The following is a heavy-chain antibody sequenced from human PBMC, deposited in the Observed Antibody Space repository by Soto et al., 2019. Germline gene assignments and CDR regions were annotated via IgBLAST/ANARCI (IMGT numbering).Heavy chain of an antibody. CDR1: GGSISSSSYY. V-gene: IGHV4-39*01. D-gene: IGHD1-26*01. CDR3: ARLGVGATNFDY. CDR2: IYYSGST. J-gene: IGHJ4*02. Sequence: SETLSLTCTVSGGSISSSSYYWGWIRQPPGKGLEWIGSIYYSGSTYYNPSLKSRVTISVDTSKNRFSLKLSSLTAADTAVYYCARLGVGATNFDYWGQGTLVTVSS.